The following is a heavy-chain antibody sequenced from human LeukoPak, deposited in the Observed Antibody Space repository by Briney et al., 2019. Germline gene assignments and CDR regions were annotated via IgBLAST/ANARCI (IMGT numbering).Heavy chain of an antibody. D-gene: IGHD5-18*01. CDR1: GGSISSSNW. CDR3: ASVRAAGYGHFQH. V-gene: IGHV4-4*02. J-gene: IGHJ1*01. Sequence: SGTLSLTCAVSGGSISSSNWWSWVRQPPGKGLELIGEIYHSGSTNYNPSLKSRVTISVDKSKNQFSLKLSSVTAADTAVYYCASVRAAGYGHFQHWGQGTLVTVSS. CDR2: IYHSGST.